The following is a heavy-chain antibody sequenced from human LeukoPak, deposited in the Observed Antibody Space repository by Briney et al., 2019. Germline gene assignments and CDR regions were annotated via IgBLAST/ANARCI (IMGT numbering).Heavy chain of an antibody. CDR2: IYYSGSP. Sequence: SETLSLTCTVSGGSISSYYWSWIRQPAGKGLEWIGYIYYSGSPTYNPSLKSRVTISVDTSKNQFSLKLSSVTAADTAVYYCARGTLYGGNSDYWGQGTLVTVSS. J-gene: IGHJ4*02. D-gene: IGHD4-23*01. CDR3: ARGTLYGGNSDY. CDR1: GGSISSYY. V-gene: IGHV4-59*01.